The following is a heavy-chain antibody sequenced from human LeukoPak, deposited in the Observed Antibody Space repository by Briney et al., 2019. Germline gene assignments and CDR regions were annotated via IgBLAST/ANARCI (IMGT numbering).Heavy chain of an antibody. CDR1: GGSFSGYY. D-gene: IGHD5-18*01. CDR2: INHSGST. J-gene: IGHJ4*02. Sequence: SETLSLTCAVYGGSFSGYYWSWIRQPPGKGLEWIGEINHSGSTNYNPSLKSRVTISVDTSKNQFSLKLSSVTAADTAVYYCAREGGYSYGPPGYWGQGTLVTVSS. V-gene: IGHV4-34*01. CDR3: AREGGYSYGPPGY.